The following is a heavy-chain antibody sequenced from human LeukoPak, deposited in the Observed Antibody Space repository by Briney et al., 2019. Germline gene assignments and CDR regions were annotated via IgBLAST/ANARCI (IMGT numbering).Heavy chain of an antibody. J-gene: IGHJ4*02. CDR2: ISGSGGST. V-gene: IGHV3-23*01. D-gene: IGHD2-15*01. CDR1: GFTFSSYA. Sequence: GGSLRLSCAASGFTFSSYAMSWVRQAPGKGLEWVAAISGSGGSTYYADSGKGRFTISRDNSKNTLYLEMNSLRAEDTAVYYCAWLGYCSGGSCYADFDYWGQGTLVTVSS. CDR3: AWLGYCSGGSCYADFDY.